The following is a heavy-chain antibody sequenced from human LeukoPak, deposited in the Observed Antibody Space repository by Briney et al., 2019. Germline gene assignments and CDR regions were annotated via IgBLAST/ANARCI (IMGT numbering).Heavy chain of an antibody. Sequence: TGGSLRLSRAASGFTLSGSAMHWVRQASGKGLEWVGRIRSIANSYATAYAASVKGRFTISRDESKNTAYLQMNSLKTEDTAVYYCTRLGYSSSSDFDYWGKGTLVTVS. V-gene: IGHV3-73*01. D-gene: IGHD6-6*01. CDR2: IRSIANSYAT. CDR1: GFTLSGSA. CDR3: TRLGYSSSSDFDY. J-gene: IGHJ4*02.